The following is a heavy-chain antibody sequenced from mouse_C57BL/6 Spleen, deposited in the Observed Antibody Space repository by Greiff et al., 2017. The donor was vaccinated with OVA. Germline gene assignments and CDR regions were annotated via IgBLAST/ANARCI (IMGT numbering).Heavy chain of an antibody. J-gene: IGHJ3*01. V-gene: IGHV3-1*01. CDR2: ISYSGST. CDR1: GYSITSGYD. D-gene: IGHD2-4*01. Sequence: EVKLVESGPGMVKPSQSLSLTCTVTGYSITSGYDWHWIRHFPGNKLEWMGYISYSGSTNYNPSLKSRISITHDTSKNHVFLKLNSVTTEDTATYDCARGPYDYDGVAWFAYWGQGTLVTVSA. CDR3: ARGPYDYDGVAWFAY.